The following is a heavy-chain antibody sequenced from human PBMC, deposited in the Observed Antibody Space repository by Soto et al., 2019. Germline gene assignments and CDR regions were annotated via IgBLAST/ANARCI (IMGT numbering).Heavy chain of an antibody. V-gene: IGHV3-9*01. CDR1: GFTFDDYA. Sequence: GGSLRLSCAASGFTFDDYAMHWVRQAPGKGLEWVSGISWNSGSIGYADSVKGRFTISRDNAKNSLYLQMNSLRAEDTALYYCAKDIASGDDYYYHYMDVWGKGTTVTVSS. CDR2: ISWNSGSI. D-gene: IGHD3-10*01. J-gene: IGHJ6*03. CDR3: AKDIASGDDYYYHYMDV.